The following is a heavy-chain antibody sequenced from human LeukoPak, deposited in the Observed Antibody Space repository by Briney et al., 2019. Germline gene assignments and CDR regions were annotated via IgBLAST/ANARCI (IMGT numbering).Heavy chain of an antibody. J-gene: IGHJ4*02. CDR1: GGSFSGYY. CDR3: ARGTSRAAHDY. Sequence: PSETLSLTCAVCGGSFSGYYWSWVRQPPGKGLGWIGEINHSGSTNYNPSLTSRVTISVDTSKNQFSLKLSSVTAADTAVYYCARGTSRAAHDYWGQGTLVTVSS. CDR2: INHSGST. V-gene: IGHV4-34*01. D-gene: IGHD6-13*01.